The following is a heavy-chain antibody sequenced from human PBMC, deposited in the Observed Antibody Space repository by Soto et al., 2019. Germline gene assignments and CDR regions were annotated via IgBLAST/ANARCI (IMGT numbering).Heavy chain of an antibody. CDR2: IIPVLGPA. J-gene: IGHJ4*02. CDR3: ARAAKRYFDY. V-gene: IGHV1-69*06. CDR1: GVTFNTFA. Sequence: QVQLVQSGAEVKKPGSSVKVSCKTSGVTFNTFAISWVRQAHGQGLEYMGGIIPVLGPANYAQRFQGRVTITADKSTSTAYLELTNLTSEDTAVYYCARAAKRYFDYWGQGTLVTVSS.